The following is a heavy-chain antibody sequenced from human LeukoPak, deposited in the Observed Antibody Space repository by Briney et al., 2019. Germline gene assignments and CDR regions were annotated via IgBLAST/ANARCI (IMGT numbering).Heavy chain of an antibody. J-gene: IGHJ4*02. Sequence: GGSLRLSCAASGFTFSSYGMSWVRQAPGKGLEWVANIKDDGSETYYVASVKGRFTISRDNAKDSLYLQMNSLRAEDTAVYYCAREPRGYSYGLWGRGTLVTVSS. CDR2: IKDDGSET. D-gene: IGHD5-18*01. CDR1: GFTFSSYG. CDR3: AREPRGYSYGL. V-gene: IGHV3-7*01.